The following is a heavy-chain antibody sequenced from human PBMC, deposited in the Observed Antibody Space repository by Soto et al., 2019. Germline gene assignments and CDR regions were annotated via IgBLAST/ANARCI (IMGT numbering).Heavy chain of an antibody. D-gene: IGHD3-22*01. CDR2: ISYDGSNK. CDR1: GFTSSSYG. V-gene: IGHV3-30*18. CDR3: AKDYYDSSGLVDY. J-gene: IGHJ4*02. Sequence: SLRLSGAASGFTSSSYGMHWVRQAPGKGLEWVAVISYDGSNKYYAASVKGRFTISRDNSKNTLYLQMNSLRAEDTAVYYCAKDYYDSSGLVDYWRQGTLVTVSS.